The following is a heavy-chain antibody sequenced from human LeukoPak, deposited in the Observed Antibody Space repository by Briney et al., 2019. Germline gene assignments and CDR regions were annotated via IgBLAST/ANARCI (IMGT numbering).Heavy chain of an antibody. CDR3: ARAVFAYSSSWYFDD. V-gene: IGHV3-21*01. CDR2: TSSSSSYI. CDR1: GFTFSSYS. D-gene: IGHD6-13*01. J-gene: IGHJ4*02. Sequence: GGSLRLSCAASGFTFSSYSMNWVRQAPGKGLEWVSSTSSSSSYIYYADSVKGRFTISRDNAKNSLYLQMNSPRAEDTAVYYCARAVFAYSSSWYFDDWGQGTLVTVSS.